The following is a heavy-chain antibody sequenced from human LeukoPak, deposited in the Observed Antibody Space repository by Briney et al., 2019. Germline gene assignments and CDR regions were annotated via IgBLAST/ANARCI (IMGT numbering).Heavy chain of an antibody. J-gene: IGHJ4*02. Sequence: PGRSLRLSCAASGFTFSSYGMHWVRPAPGKGLEWVAVISYDGSNKYYADSVKGRFTISRDNSKNTLYLQMNSLRAEDTAVYYCAKAYSSSWYYFDYWGQGTLVTVPS. CDR2: ISYDGSNK. D-gene: IGHD6-13*01. V-gene: IGHV3-30*18. CDR1: GFTFSSYG. CDR3: AKAYSSSWYYFDY.